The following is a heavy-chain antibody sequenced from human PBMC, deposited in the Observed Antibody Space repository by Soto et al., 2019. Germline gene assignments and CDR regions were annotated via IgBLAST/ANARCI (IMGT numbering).Heavy chain of an antibody. Sequence: GGSLRLSXAASGFTFSDYYMSWIRQAPGKGLEWVSYISSSSSYTNYADSVKGRFTISRDNAKNSLYLQMNSLRAEDTAVYYCARVLAAALDYWGQGTLVTVSS. D-gene: IGHD6-13*01. CDR3: ARVLAAALDY. CDR2: ISSSSSYT. CDR1: GFTFSDYY. J-gene: IGHJ4*02. V-gene: IGHV3-11*06.